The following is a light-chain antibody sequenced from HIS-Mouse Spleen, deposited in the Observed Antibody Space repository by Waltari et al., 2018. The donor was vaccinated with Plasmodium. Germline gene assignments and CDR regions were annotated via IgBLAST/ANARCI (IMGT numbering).Light chain of an antibody. CDR3: YSTDSSGNHRV. Sequence: SYELTQPPSVSVSPGQTARITCSGDALPKKYAYWYQQKSGQAPVLVVYEDRKRPPGIPEIFSGASSGTMATLTISGAQVEEEADYYCYSTDSSGNHRVFGGGTKLTVL. CDR2: EDR. V-gene: IGLV3-10*01. J-gene: IGLJ3*02. CDR1: ALPKKY.